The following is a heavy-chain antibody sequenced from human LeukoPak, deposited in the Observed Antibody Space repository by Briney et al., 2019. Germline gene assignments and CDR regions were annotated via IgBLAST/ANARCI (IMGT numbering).Heavy chain of an antibody. V-gene: IGHV1-3*01. D-gene: IGHD2/OR15-2a*01. J-gene: IGHJ6*04. CDR2: INAGNGNT. CDR1: GYTFTSYA. CDR3: ARDLLLASGKSNYYYGMDV. Sequence: ASVKVSCKASGYTFTSYAMHWVRQAPGQRLGWMGWINAGNGNTKYSQKFQGRVTITRDTSASTAYMELSSLRSEDTAVYYCARDLLLASGKSNYYYGMDVWGKGTTVTVPS.